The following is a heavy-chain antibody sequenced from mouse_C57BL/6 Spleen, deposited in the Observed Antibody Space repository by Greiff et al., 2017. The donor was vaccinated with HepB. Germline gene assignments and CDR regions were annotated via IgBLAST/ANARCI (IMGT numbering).Heavy chain of an antibody. J-gene: IGHJ1*03. V-gene: IGHV1-55*01. D-gene: IGHD1-1*01. CDR1: GYTFTSYW. Sequence: QVQLQQPGAELVKPGASVKMSCKASGYTFTSYWITWVKQRPGQGLEWIGDIYPGSGSTNYNEKFKSKATLTVDTASSTAYMQLSSLTSGDSAVYYCARSGYGSSYYWYFDVWGTGTTVTVSS. CDR2: IYPGSGST. CDR3: ARSGYGSSYYWYFDV.